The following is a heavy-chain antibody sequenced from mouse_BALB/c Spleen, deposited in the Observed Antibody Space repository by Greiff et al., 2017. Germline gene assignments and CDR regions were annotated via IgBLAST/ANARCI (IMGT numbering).Heavy chain of an antibody. J-gene: IGHJ3*01. Sequence: QVQLKESGAELAKPGASVKMSCKASGYTFTSYWMHWVKQRPGQGLEWIGYINPSTGYTEYNQKFKDKATLTADKSSSTAYMQLSSLTSEDSAVYYCARDYYVSSYGSAYWGQGTLVTVSA. CDR3: ARDYYVSSYGSAY. D-gene: IGHD1-1*01. V-gene: IGHV1-7*01. CDR1: GYTFTSYW. CDR2: INPSTGYT.